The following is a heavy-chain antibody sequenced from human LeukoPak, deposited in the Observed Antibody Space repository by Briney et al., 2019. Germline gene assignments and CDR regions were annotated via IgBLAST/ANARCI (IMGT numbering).Heavy chain of an antibody. D-gene: IGHD6-19*01. V-gene: IGHV4-39*07. CDR3: ARVDSSGWGAYYYYYYMDV. J-gene: IGHJ6*03. Sequence: SETLSLTCTVSGGSISSSSYYWGWIRQPPGKGLEWIGSIYYSGSTYYNPSLKSRVTISVDTSKNQFSLKLSSVTAADTAVYYCARVDSSGWGAYYYYYYMDVWGKGTTVTVSS. CDR2: IYYSGST. CDR1: GGSISSSSYY.